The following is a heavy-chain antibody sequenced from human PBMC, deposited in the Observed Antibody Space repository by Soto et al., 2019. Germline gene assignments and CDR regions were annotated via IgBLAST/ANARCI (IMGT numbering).Heavy chain of an antibody. CDR2: IYYSGST. V-gene: IGHV4-31*03. D-gene: IGHD1-7*01. CDR3: ARASTGTRSTYWYFDL. J-gene: IGHJ2*01. CDR1: GGSISSGGYY. Sequence: NPSETLSLTCTVSGGSISSGGYYWSWIRQHPGKGLEWIGYIYYSGSTYYNPSLKSRVTISVDTSKNQFSLKLSSVTAADTAVYYCARASTGTRSTYWYFDLWGRGTLVTVSS.